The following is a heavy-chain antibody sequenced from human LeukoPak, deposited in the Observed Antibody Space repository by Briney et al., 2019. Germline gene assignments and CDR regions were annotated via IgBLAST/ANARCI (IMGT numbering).Heavy chain of an antibody. CDR2: IIPIFGTA. CDR1: GGTFSSYA. D-gene: IGHD2-2*01. V-gene: IGHV1-69*05. Sequence: ASVKVSCKASGGTFSSYAISWVRQAPGQGLEWMGGIIPIFGTANYAQKFQGRVTITTDESTSTAYMELSSLRSDDTAVYYCARAPSASCYLCDYWGQGTLVTVSS. J-gene: IGHJ4*02. CDR3: ARAPSASCYLCDY.